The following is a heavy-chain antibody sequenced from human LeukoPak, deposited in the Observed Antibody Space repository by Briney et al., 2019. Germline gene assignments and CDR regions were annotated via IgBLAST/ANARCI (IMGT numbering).Heavy chain of an antibody. CDR1: GYTLTELS. V-gene: IGHV1-2*02. D-gene: IGHD3-22*01. Sequence: ASVTVSCKVSGYTLTELSMHWVRQAPGQGLEWMGWINPNSGGTNYAQEFQGRVTMTRDTSISTAYMELSRLRSDDTAVYYCARGYYDSSGYYRGAFDIWGQGTMVTVSS. CDR3: ARGYYDSSGYYRGAFDI. J-gene: IGHJ3*02. CDR2: INPNSGGT.